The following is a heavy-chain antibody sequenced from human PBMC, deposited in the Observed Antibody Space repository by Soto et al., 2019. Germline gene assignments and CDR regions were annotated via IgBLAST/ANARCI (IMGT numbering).Heavy chain of an antibody. D-gene: IGHD3-3*01. J-gene: IGHJ6*02. CDR1: GYTFTGYY. Sequence: GAAEKVSCKASGYTFTGYYIHWVRQAPGQWLAWMGWINPNICGTNYAQKFAGRVTMTRVTSISTAYIELSRMRYDDTEVYYCEREATTMFGVVLPSQQPYGMDVWGQGNTVTVSS. CDR3: EREATTMFGVVLPSQQPYGMDV. V-gene: IGHV1-2*02. CDR2: INPNICGT.